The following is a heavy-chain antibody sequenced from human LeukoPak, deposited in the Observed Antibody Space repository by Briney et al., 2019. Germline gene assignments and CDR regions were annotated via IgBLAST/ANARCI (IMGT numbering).Heavy chain of an antibody. CDR2: IYPGDSDT. D-gene: IGHD6-13*01. CDR3: ARQHSSSWYADYYYGMDV. J-gene: IGHJ6*02. Sequence: GESLKISCKGSEYSFTSYWIGWVRQMPGKGLEWMGIIYPGDSDTRYSPSFQGQVTISADKSISTAYLQWSSLKASDTAMYYCARQHSSSWYADYYYGMDVWGQGTTVTVSS. CDR1: EYSFTSYW. V-gene: IGHV5-51*01.